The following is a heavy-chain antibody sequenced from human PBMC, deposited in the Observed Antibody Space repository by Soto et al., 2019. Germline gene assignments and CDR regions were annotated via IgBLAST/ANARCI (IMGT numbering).Heavy chain of an antibody. D-gene: IGHD6-19*01. Sequence: QVQLVESGGGVVQPGRSLRLSCAASGFTFSSYDMHWVRQAPGKGLEWVAVISYDGSTKYYADSVKGRFTISRDNSKNTLYLQMNSLRAQDTAVYYCARDHGGWHPFDHWGQRTLVTVSS. CDR1: GFTFSSYD. V-gene: IGHV3-30-3*01. CDR3: ARDHGGWHPFDH. J-gene: IGHJ4*02. CDR2: ISYDGSTK.